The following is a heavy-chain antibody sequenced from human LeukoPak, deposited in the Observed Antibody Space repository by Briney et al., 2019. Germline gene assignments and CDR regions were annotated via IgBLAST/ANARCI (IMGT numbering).Heavy chain of an antibody. D-gene: IGHD3-10*01. CDR1: GFTFNSYA. V-gene: IGHV3-30*04. J-gene: IGHJ4*02. CDR2: ISYDGSNK. Sequence: GGSLRLSCAASGFTFNSYAIHWVRQAPGKGLEWVAVISYDGSNKYYADSVKGRFTISRDNSKNTLYLQMNSLRAEDTAVYYCARDAGYGSGSYYGGYFDYWGQGTLVTVSS. CDR3: ARDAGYGSGSYYGGYFDY.